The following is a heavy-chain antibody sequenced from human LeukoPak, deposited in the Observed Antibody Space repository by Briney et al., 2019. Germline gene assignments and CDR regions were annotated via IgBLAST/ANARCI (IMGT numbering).Heavy chain of an antibody. CDR2: IYTSGST. CDR1: GGSISSYY. J-gene: IGHJ4*02. Sequence: SETLSLTCTVSGGSISSYYWSWIRQPPGKGLEWIGYIYTSGSTNYNPSLKSRVTISVDTSKNQFSLKLSSVTAADTAVYYCAKQQWEWEPFDYWGQGTLVTVSS. CDR3: AKQQWEWEPFDY. D-gene: IGHD1-26*01. V-gene: IGHV4-4*09.